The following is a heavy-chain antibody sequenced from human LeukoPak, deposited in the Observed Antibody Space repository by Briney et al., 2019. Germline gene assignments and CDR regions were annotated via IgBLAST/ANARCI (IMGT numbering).Heavy chain of an antibody. V-gene: IGHV4-39*07. Sequence: SETLSLTCTVSGGSISSSSYYWAWIRQPPGKGLEWIGSIYYSGNTYYKSSLKSRVTIAVDTSKNQFSLKLNSVTAADTAVYYCARAFLVGYSPEEYFFDYWGQGTLVTVSS. J-gene: IGHJ4*02. CDR2: IYYSGNT. CDR1: GGSISSSSYY. CDR3: ARAFLVGYSPEEYFFDY. D-gene: IGHD2-15*01.